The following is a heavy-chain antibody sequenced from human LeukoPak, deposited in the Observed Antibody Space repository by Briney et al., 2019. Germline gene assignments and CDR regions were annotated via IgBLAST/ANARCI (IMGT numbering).Heavy chain of an antibody. D-gene: IGHD6-19*01. Sequence: PGSSLRLSCAASGFTFDDYAMHGRRQAPGKALEGVSGISWNSGSIGYADSVKGRFTISRDNAKNSLYLQMNSLRAEDTALYYCAKDIAGAVAGRLGPGDAFDIWGQGTMVTVSS. CDR3: AKDIAGAVAGRLGPGDAFDI. CDR2: ISWNSGSI. V-gene: IGHV3-9*01. J-gene: IGHJ3*02. CDR1: GFTFDDYA.